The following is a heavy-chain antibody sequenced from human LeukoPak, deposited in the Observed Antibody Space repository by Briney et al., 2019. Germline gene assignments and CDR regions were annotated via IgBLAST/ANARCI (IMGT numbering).Heavy chain of an antibody. CDR1: GGSISSSNW. J-gene: IGHJ4*02. CDR2: IYHSGST. CDR3: ARAKNPYRRTLDY. V-gene: IGHV4-4*02. Sequence: PSETLSLTCAVSGGSISSSNWWSWVRPPPGKGLEWIGEIYHSGSTNYNPSLKSRVTISVDKSKNQFSLKLSSVTAADTAVYYCARAKNPYRRTLDYWGQGTLVTVSS. D-gene: IGHD3-16*02.